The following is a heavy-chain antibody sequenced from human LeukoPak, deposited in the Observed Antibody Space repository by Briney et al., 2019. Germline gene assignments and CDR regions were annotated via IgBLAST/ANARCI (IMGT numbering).Heavy chain of an antibody. CDR2: IYDSGST. CDR1: GGSVSSGTYY. Sequence: SETLSLSCTVSGGSVSSGTYYWTWIRQPPGKGLEWIGYIYDSGSTNYNPSLKSRVTISVDTSRSQFSLKLSSVTAADTAVYSCARGAIYCGGDCYQGAFDIWGQGTMVTVSS. D-gene: IGHD2-21*02. CDR3: ARGAIYCGGDCYQGAFDI. J-gene: IGHJ3*02. V-gene: IGHV4-61*01.